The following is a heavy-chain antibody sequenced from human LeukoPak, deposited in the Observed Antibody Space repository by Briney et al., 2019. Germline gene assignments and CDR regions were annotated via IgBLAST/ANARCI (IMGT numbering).Heavy chain of an antibody. J-gene: IGHJ4*02. D-gene: IGHD3-10*01. CDR2: ISYDGSNK. CDR3: ARETRASFGESTTYYFDY. CDR1: GFTFSSYA. Sequence: PGRSLRLSCAASGFTFSSYAMHWVRQAPGKGLEWVAVISYDGSNKYYADSVKGRFTISRDNSKNTLYLQMNSLRAEDTAVYYCARETRASFGESTTYYFDYWGQGTLVTVSS. V-gene: IGHV3-30*04.